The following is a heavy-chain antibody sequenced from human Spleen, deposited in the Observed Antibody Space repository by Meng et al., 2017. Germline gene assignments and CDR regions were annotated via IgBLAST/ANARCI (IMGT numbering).Heavy chain of an antibody. J-gene: IGHJ6*02. CDR2: INPDGSDP. D-gene: IGHD4-17*01. CDR3: ARGYGDTGHGMDV. V-gene: IGHV3-74*03. Sequence: GGSLRLSCTGSGFSFTDHWMHWVRQGPGKGPVWVSRINPDGSDPTYADSVKGRFTISRDNAKNTVYLQMDSLRAEDTAVYYCARGYGDTGHGMDVWGQGTTVTVSS. CDR1: GFSFTDHW.